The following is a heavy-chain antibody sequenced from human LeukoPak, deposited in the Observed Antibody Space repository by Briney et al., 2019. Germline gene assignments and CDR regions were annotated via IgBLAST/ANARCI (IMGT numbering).Heavy chain of an antibody. J-gene: IGHJ5*01. CDR1: GFTFSRYA. V-gene: IGHV3-30*01. CDR2: TSPDGNEK. D-gene: IGHD3-22*01. CDR3: FTGSAYYYDS. Sequence: GGSLRLSCAASGFTFSRYAMHWVCQAPGKGLEWVAVTSPDGNEKYYADSVKGRFTISRDNSKNTVFLQMNSLSTEDTAVYSCFTGSAYYYDSWGQGTLVTVSS.